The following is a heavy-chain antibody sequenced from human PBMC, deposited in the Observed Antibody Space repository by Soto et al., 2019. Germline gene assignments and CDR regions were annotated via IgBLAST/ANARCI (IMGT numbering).Heavy chain of an antibody. Sequence: QVQLVESGGGVVQPGRSLRLSCAASGFTFSSYGMHWVRQAPGKGLEWVAVIWSDGSNKYYADSVKGRFTISRDNSKNPLYLQMINLRAEDTAVYYCARYYSDSRGYYPLWCRGTLVTVPS. CDR1: GFTFSSYG. V-gene: IGHV3-33*01. CDR2: IWSDGSNK. CDR3: ARYYSDSRGYYPL. D-gene: IGHD3-22*01. J-gene: IGHJ4*02.